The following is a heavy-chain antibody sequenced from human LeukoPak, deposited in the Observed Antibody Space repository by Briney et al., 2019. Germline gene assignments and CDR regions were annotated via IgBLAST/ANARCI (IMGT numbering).Heavy chain of an antibody. J-gene: IGHJ4*02. CDR1: GGPFSGYF. CDR3: GRARGGYRFDY. V-gene: IGHV4-34*01. CDR2: IHNSGTT. D-gene: IGHD3-22*01. Sequence: SETLSLTCAVSGGPFSGYFWSWIRQSSGKGLEWIGEIHNSGTTNYNPSLNSRVTISEDTSKNQFYLKLSSVTAADTAVYYCGRARGGYRFDYWGQGTLVTVSS.